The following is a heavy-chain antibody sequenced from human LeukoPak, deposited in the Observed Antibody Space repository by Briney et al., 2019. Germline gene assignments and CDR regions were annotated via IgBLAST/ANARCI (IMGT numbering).Heavy chain of an antibody. CDR1: GFTFSSYG. CDR2: IRYDGSNK. J-gene: IGHJ5*02. Sequence: GGSLRLSCAASGFTFSSYGMHWVRQAPGKGLEWVAFIRYDGSNKYYADSAKGRFTISRDNSKNTLYLQMNSLRAEDTAVYYCAKDPRAYSSGPTRFDPWGQGTLVTVSS. V-gene: IGHV3-30*02. CDR3: AKDPRAYSSGPTRFDP. D-gene: IGHD6-19*01.